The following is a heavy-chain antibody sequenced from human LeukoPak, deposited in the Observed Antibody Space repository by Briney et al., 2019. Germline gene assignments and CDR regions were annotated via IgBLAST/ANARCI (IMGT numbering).Heavy chain of an antibody. CDR2: IYYSGSP. Sequence: PSETLSLTCTVSGGSISSYYWGWIRQPPGKGLEWIGYIYYSGSPNYNPSLKSRVTISVHTSKNQFSLKLSSVTAADTAVYYCARLRVGATSWYFDYWGQGTLVTVSS. D-gene: IGHD1-26*01. V-gene: IGHV4-59*08. J-gene: IGHJ4*02. CDR1: GGSISSYY. CDR3: ARLRVGATSWYFDY.